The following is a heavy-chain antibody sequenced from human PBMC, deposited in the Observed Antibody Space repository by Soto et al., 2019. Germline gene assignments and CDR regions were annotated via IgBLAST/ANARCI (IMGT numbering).Heavy chain of an antibody. J-gene: IGHJ4*02. D-gene: IGHD4-17*01. CDR1: GGTFRNYI. CDR3: ARDRGLSTVTPLSY. V-gene: IGHV1-69*13. Sequence: ASVKVSCKASGGTFRNYIISWVRQAPGQGNEWMGGIKPIFGIGNYAQQFQGRVTITADESTSTAYMELSSLRSEDTAVYYCARDRGLSTVTPLSYWGQGTLVTVSS. CDR2: IKPIFGIG.